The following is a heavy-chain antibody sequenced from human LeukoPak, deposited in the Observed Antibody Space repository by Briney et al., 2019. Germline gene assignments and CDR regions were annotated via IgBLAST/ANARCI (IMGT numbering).Heavy chain of an antibody. Sequence: ASVKVSCKASGYTFTSYYMHWVRQAPGQGLEWMGLIITSAGSTTYAQNFQGRVTLTRDTSTSTVYMEMSSLRSEDTAVYYCARVEGLTATVTDWGQGTLVAVSS. CDR2: IITSAGST. J-gene: IGHJ4*02. V-gene: IGHV1-46*01. CDR3: ARVEGLTATVTD. D-gene: IGHD5-18*01. CDR1: GYTFTSYY.